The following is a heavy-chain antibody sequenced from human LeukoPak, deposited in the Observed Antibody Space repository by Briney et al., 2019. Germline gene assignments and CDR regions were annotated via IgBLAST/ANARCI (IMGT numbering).Heavy chain of an antibody. CDR3: AKDARRSSGWYFFDH. Sequence: GGSLRLSCAASGFTFSSYAMTWVRQAPGKGLEWVSGISGGNGATYYADSVKGRFTISTDNSKNTLYLQMNSLRVEDTAVYYCAKDARRSSGWYFFDHWGQGTLVTVSS. J-gene: IGHJ4*02. CDR1: GFTFSSYA. CDR2: ISGGNGAT. D-gene: IGHD6-19*01. V-gene: IGHV3-23*01.